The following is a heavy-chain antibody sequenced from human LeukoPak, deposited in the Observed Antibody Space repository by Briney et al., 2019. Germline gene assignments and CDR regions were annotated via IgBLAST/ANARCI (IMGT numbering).Heavy chain of an antibody. V-gene: IGHV3-48*03. CDR1: GFTFNTYE. J-gene: IGHJ4*02. D-gene: IGHD6-13*01. CDR3: ARVSQPQQPLDY. Sequence: GGSLRLSCAASGFTFNTYEINWVRQAPGKGLECLSYIDGSGSTTYYADSVKGRFTLVRDNAKNSVYLQMNSLRAEDTAVYYCARVSQPQQPLDYWDQGTLVTVSS. CDR2: IDGSGSTT.